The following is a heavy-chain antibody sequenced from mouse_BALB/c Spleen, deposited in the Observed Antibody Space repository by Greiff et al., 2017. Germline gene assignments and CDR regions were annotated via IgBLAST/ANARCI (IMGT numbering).Heavy chain of an antibody. CDR1: GFTFSSFG. CDR2: ISSGSSTI. J-gene: IGHJ4*01. CDR3: ARSPGYAMDY. V-gene: IGHV5-17*02. Sequence: EVHLVESGGGLVQPGGSRKLSCAASGFTFSSFGMHWVRQAPEKGLEWVAYISSGSSTIYYADTVKGRFTISRDNPKNTLFLQMTSLRSEDTAMYYCARSPGYAMDYWGQGTSVTVSS.